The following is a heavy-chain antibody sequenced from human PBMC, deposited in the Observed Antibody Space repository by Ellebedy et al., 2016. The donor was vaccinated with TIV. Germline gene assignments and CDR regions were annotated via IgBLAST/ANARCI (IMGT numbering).Heavy chain of an antibody. V-gene: IGHV3-21*04. J-gene: IGHJ4*02. D-gene: IGHD3-10*01. Sequence: GGSLRLXXAASGFSLSSYSFHWVRQVPGKGLEWVSSISSSSIYIYYADSVKGRFTISRDNARKSLFLEMSSLRAEDTTVYYCARGAYNSGSYDSYFDYWGQGTLVTVSS. CDR2: ISSSSIYI. CDR1: GFSLSSYS. CDR3: ARGAYNSGSYDSYFDY.